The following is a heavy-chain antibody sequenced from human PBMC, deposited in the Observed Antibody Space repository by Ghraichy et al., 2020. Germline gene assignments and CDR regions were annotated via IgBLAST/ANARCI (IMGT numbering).Heavy chain of an antibody. Sequence: SGPTLVKPTQTLTLTCTFSGFSLSTSGMCVSWNRQPPWKALEWLALIDWDDDKYYSTSLKTRLTISKDTSKNQVVLTMTNMDPVDTATYYCARILYYYGSGGYYGMDVWGQGTTVTVSS. CDR2: IDWDDDK. J-gene: IGHJ6*02. CDR1: GFSLSTSGMC. CDR3: ARILYYYGSGGYYGMDV. D-gene: IGHD3-10*01. V-gene: IGHV2-70*01.